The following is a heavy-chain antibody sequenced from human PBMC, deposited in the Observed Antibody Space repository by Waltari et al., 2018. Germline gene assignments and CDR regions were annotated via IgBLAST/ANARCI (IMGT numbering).Heavy chain of an antibody. CDR3: ARDRGRGLYLDS. J-gene: IGHJ4*02. D-gene: IGHD2-15*01. V-gene: IGHV4-4*02. CDR1: GVSMTSNNW. Sequence: QLQLQESGPGLVKPSGTLSLTCTVSGVSMTSNNWWSWVRQPPEKGLEWIGQSHRSGRTNYNPSLESRVTISIDTANKQLSLKLTSTTAADTAVYYCARDRGRGLYLDSWGQGILVTVSP. CDR2: SHRSGRT.